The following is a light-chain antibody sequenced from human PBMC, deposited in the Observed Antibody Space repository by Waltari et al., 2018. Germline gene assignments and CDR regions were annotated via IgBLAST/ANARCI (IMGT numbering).Light chain of an antibody. CDR3: QQYGSSPKT. Sequence: EIVLTKSPGTLSLSPGERATPPCRASQSVSSSYLAWYQQKPGQAPRLLIYGASSRATGIPDRFSGSGSGTDFTLTISRLEPEDFAVYYCQQYGSSPKTFGQGTKVEIK. CDR1: QSVSSSY. V-gene: IGKV3-20*01. J-gene: IGKJ1*01. CDR2: GAS.